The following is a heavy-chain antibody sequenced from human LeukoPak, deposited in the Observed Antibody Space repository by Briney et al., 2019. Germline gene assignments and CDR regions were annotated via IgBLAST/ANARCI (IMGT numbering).Heavy chain of an antibody. Sequence: PGGSLRLSCAASGFTFSSYWMSWVRQAPGKGLEWVANIKQDGSEKYYVDSVKGRFTISRDNAKNSLYLQMNSLRAEDTAVYYCARAGEWLRSPFDYWGQGTLVTVSS. CDR1: GFTFSSYW. CDR3: ARAGEWLRSPFDY. CDR2: IKQDGSEK. V-gene: IGHV3-7*01. J-gene: IGHJ4*02. D-gene: IGHD5-12*01.